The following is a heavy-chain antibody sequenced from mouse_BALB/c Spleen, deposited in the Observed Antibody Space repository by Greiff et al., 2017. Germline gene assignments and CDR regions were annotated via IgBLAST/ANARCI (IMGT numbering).Heavy chain of an antibody. D-gene: IGHD1-1*01. J-gene: IGHJ1*01. Sequence: DVKLQESGPGLVKPSQSLSLTCSVTGYSITSGYYWNWIRQFPGNKLEWMGYISYDGSNNYNPSLKNRISITRDTSKNQFFLKLNSVTTEDTATYYCARGGYYYGRYWYFDVWGAGTTVTVSS. CDR2: ISYDGSN. CDR3: ARGGYYYGRYWYFDV. CDR1: GYSITSGYY. V-gene: IGHV3-6*02.